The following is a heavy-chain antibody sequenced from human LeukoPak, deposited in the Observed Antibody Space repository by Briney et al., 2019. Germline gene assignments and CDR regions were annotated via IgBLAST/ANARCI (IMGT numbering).Heavy chain of an antibody. CDR3: ARVSGASYMDV. CDR2: IGTAGDT. J-gene: IGHJ6*03. Sequence: PGGSLRLSCAASGFTFSSYDMHWVRQPTGKGLEWVSAIGTAGDTYYPGSVKGRFTISRENAKNSLYLQMNSLRAGDTAVYYCARVSGASYMDVWGKGTTVTVSS. V-gene: IGHV3-13*01. CDR1: GFTFSSYD.